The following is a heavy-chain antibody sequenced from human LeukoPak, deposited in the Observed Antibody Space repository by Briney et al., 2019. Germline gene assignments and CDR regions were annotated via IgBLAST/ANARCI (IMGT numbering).Heavy chain of an antibody. CDR2: IKQDGSEK. V-gene: IGHV3-7*01. CDR3: ARWWVD. J-gene: IGHJ4*02. D-gene: IGHD2-15*01. CDR1: GFTFSRYS. Sequence: SGGSLRLSCAASGFTFSRYSMNWVRQAPGKGLEWVANIKQDGSEKYYVDSVKGRFTISRDNAKNSLYLQMNSLRAEDTAVYYCARWWVDWGQGTLVTVSS.